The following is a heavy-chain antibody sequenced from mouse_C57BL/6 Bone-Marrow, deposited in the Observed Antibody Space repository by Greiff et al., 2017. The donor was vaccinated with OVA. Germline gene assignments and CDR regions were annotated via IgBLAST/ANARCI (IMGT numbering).Heavy chain of an antibody. Sequence: EVKLQESGGGLVKPGGSLKLSCAASGFTFSDYGMHWVRQAPEKGLEWVAYISSGSSTIYYADTVKGRFTISRDNAKNTLFLQMTSLRSEDTAMYYCARPPFITTVVADYAMDYWGQGTSVTVSS. D-gene: IGHD1-1*01. J-gene: IGHJ4*01. CDR1: GFTFSDYG. CDR3: ARPPFITTVVADYAMDY. V-gene: IGHV5-17*01. CDR2: ISSGSSTI.